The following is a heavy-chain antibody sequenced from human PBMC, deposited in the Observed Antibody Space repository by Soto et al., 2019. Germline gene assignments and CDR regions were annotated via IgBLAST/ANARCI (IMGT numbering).Heavy chain of an antibody. CDR3: ARGNAFDI. V-gene: IGHV1-69*13. CDR1: GGTFSSLT. J-gene: IGHJ3*02. Sequence: ASVKVSCKASGGTFSSLTVNWVRQAPGQGLEWMGGFMPILGSANYAQKFQGRVTIIADESTNTGYLELSSLRSGDTAVYYCARGNAFDIWGQGTVVTVSS. CDR2: FMPILGSA.